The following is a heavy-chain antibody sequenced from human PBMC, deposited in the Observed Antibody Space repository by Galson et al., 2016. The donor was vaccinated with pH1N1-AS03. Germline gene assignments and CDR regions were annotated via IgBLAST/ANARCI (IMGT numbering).Heavy chain of an antibody. J-gene: IGHJ4*02. V-gene: IGHV1-3*01. CDR1: GYTFTNYA. CDR2: INGGNGNT. Sequence: SVKVSCKASGYTFTNYAVHWVRQAPGQRLEWMGWINGGNGNTKFSRKFQGRVTLTRDKSASTAYMEMSSLRSEDTAVYFCARAETYYDQVFDYWGQGTLVTVSS. CDR3: ARAETYYDQVFDY. D-gene: IGHD3-22*01.